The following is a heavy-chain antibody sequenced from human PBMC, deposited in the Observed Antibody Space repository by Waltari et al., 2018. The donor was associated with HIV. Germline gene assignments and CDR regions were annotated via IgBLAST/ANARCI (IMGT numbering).Heavy chain of an antibody. CDR3: ARGPLYYDILTGLFLPFYYFDY. D-gene: IGHD3-9*01. V-gene: IGHV3-7*01. CDR2: IKQDGSEK. J-gene: IGHJ4*02. Sequence: QLVESGGGLVQPGGSLGLSCAASRFTFSNYGLNWVPPAPWKGLEWVANIKQDGSEKYYVDSVKGRFTISRDNAKNSLYMQMNSLRVEDTAVYYCARGPLYYDILTGLFLPFYYFDYWGQGTLVSVSS. CDR1: RFTFSNYG.